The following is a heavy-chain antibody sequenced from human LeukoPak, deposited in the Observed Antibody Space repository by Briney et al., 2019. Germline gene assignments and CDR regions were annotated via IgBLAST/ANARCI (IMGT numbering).Heavy chain of an antibody. V-gene: IGHV3-21*01. CDR1: GFTFSSYS. CDR3: ARDQGSPSHYYGMDV. CDR2: ISSSSSYI. J-gene: IGHJ6*02. D-gene: IGHD3-10*01. Sequence: PGGSLRLSCAASGFTFSSYSMNWVRQAPGKGLEWVSSISSSSSYIYYADSVKGRFTISRDNAKNSLYLQMNILRAEDTAVYYCARDQGSPSHYYGMDVWGQGTTVTVSS.